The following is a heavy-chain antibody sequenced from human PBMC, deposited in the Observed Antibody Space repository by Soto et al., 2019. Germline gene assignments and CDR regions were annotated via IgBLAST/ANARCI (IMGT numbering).Heavy chain of an antibody. D-gene: IGHD6-13*01. CDR2: IYYSGST. V-gene: IGHV4-59*08. CDR1: GGSISSYY. CDR3: ARHKERGAAAGTWFDP. J-gene: IGHJ5*02. Sequence: SETLSLTCTVSGGSISSYYWSWIRQPPGKGLEWIGYIYYSGSTNYNPSLKSRVTISVDTSKNQFSLKLSSVTAADMAVYYCARHKERGAAAGTWFDPWGQGTLVTVSS.